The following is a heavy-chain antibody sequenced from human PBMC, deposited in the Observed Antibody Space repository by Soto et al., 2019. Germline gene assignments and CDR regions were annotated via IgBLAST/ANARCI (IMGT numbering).Heavy chain of an antibody. CDR3: TRPRYDGSGAPFDH. CDR2: ISGDGSST. V-gene: IGHV3-74*01. Sequence: GGSLRLSCAASGFTFGSYWMHWVRQAPGKGLVWVSRISGDGSSTTYADSVKGRFIISRDNAKNTLYLQMNSLRAEDTAVYFCTRPRYDGSGAPFDHWGQGTLVTVSS. J-gene: IGHJ4*02. D-gene: IGHD3-22*01. CDR1: GFTFGSYW.